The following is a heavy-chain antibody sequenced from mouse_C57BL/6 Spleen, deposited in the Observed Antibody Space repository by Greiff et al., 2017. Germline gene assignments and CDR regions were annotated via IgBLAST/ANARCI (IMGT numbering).Heavy chain of an antibody. CDR2: IDPSDSYT. CDR3: ARAVDYYGSSYNY. V-gene: IGHV1-50*01. CDR1: GYTFTSYW. J-gene: IGHJ2*01. Sequence: QVQLQQPGAELVKPGASVKLSCKASGYTFTSYWMQWVKQRPGQGLEWIGEIDPSDSYTNYNQKFKGKATLTVDTSSSTAYMQLSSLTSEDSAVYYCARAVDYYGSSYNYWGQGTTLTVSS. D-gene: IGHD1-1*01.